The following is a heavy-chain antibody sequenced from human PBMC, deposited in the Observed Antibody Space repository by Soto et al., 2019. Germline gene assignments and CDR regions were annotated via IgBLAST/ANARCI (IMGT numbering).Heavy chain of an antibody. CDR1: GGSISSGDYC. CDR3: AGNSRLRYYYGMDV. V-gene: IGHV4-30-4*01. CDR2: IYYSGST. J-gene: IGHJ6*02. Sequence: PSETLSLTCTVSGGSISSGDYCWSGIRQPPGKGLEWIGYIYYSGSTYYNTSLKSRVTISVDTSKNQFSLKLSSVTAADTAVYYCAGNSRLRYYYGMDVWGQGTTVTVSS.